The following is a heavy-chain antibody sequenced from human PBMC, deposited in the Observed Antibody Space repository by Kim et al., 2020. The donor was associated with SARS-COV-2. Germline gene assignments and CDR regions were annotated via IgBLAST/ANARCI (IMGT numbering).Heavy chain of an antibody. CDR2: INHSGST. CDR1: GGSFSGYY. D-gene: IGHD3-10*01. CDR3: ARGALITMVWGKYNWFDP. Sequence: SETLSLTCAVYGGSFSGYYWSWIRQPPGKGLEWIGEINHSGSTNYNPSPKSRVTISVDTTKNQFSMKLSSVTAADTAVYYCARGALITMVWGKYNWFDPWGQGTLVTVSS. V-gene: IGHV4-34*01. J-gene: IGHJ5*02.